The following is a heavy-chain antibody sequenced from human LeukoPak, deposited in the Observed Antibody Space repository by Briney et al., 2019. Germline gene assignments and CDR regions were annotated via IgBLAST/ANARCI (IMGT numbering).Heavy chain of an antibody. CDR3: AKDRAWGYSYGYGFDY. D-gene: IGHD5-18*01. Sequence: GGSLRLSCAASGFTFSSYAMSWVRQAPGKGLEWVSAISGSGGSTYYAASVKGRFTIPRDNSKNTLYLQMNSLRAEDTAVYYCAKDRAWGYSYGYGFDYWGQGTLVTLSS. J-gene: IGHJ4*02. CDR1: GFTFSSYA. CDR2: ISGSGGST. V-gene: IGHV3-23*01.